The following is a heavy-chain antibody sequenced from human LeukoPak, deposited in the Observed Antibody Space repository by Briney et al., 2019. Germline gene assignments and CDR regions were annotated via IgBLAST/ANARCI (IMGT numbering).Heavy chain of an antibody. D-gene: IGHD5-12*01. CDR3: ARAVDIVAT. CDR1: GFTFSEYY. Sequence: GGSLRLSCAAYGFTFSEYYMSWIRQAAGKGLEWVSYISSSGSTIYYADSVKGRFTISRDNAKNSLYLQMTSLRAEDTAVCYCARAVDIVATWSQGTLVTVSS. V-gene: IGHV3-11*01. J-gene: IGHJ4*02. CDR2: ISSSGSTI.